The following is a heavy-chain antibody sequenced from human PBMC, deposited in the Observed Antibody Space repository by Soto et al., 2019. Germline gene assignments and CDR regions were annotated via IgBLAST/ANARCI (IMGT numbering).Heavy chain of an antibody. Sequence: PGGSLRLSCAASGFTLTSYGMHWVRRAPGTALELVAVISYDGSNKYYADSVKGRFTISRDNSKNTLYLQMNSLRAEDTAVYYCAKVEDFWSGYYTGAASYYFDYWGQGTLVTVSS. J-gene: IGHJ4*02. CDR1: GFTLTSYG. V-gene: IGHV3-30*18. CDR3: AKVEDFWSGYYTGAASYYFDY. D-gene: IGHD3-3*01. CDR2: ISYDGSNK.